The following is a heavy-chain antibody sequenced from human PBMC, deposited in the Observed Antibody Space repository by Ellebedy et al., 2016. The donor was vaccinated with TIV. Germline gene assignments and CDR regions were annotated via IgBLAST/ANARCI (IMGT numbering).Heavy chain of an antibody. CDR1: GGSISSGGYY. CDR3: ARTNYYGSGSYSAFDI. CDR2: IFYSGNT. D-gene: IGHD3-10*01. V-gene: IGHV4-31*03. J-gene: IGHJ3*02. Sequence: MPSETLSLTCTVSGGSISSGGYYWSWIRQHPGKGLEWIGYIFYSGNTYYNPSLKSRVTISVDTSKNQFFLKLSSVTAADTAVYYCARTNYYGSGSYSAFDIWGQGTMVTVSS.